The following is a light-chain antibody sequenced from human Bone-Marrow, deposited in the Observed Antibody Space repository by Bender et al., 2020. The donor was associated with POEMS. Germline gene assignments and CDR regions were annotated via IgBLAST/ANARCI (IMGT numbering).Light chain of an antibody. J-gene: IGLJ2*01. Sequence: SYELTQPPSVSVSPGQTASITCSGDNLGDKYACWYQQKPGQSPVRVIYQDTKRPSGIPERFSGSNSGNTATLTISGTQLMDEADYYCQAWDSGTVVFGGGTKLTVL. CDR1: NLGDKY. CDR2: QDT. CDR3: QAWDSGTVV. V-gene: IGLV3-1*01.